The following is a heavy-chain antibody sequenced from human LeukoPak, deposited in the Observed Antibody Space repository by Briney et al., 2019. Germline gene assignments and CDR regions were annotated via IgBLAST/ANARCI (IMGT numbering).Heavy chain of an antibody. Sequence: RASVKVSCKASGYTFTNYYMHWVRQAPGQGLEWMGIIYPGDSDTRYSPSFQGQVTISADKSISTAYLQWSSLKASDTAMYYCAIPPITMVRGVKFDYWGQGTLVTVSS. J-gene: IGHJ4*02. CDR2: IYPGDSDT. CDR1: GYTFTNYY. V-gene: IGHV5-51*01. D-gene: IGHD3-10*01. CDR3: AIPPITMVRGVKFDY.